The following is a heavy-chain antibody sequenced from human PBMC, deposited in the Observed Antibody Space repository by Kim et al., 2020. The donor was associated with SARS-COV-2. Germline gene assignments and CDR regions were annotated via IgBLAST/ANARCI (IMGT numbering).Heavy chain of an antibody. J-gene: IGHJ4*02. Sequence: GGSLRLSCTTSGFTFIGHAMSWVRQAPGQGIEWVSSIDGSDGTTYYVDSVKGRFTISRDDAKNTLYLQMRALRADDTATYYCMKGGWGWIWDHWGQGTLV. CDR2: IDGSDGTT. CDR1: GFTFIGHA. D-gene: IGHD2-2*03. CDR3: MKGGWGWIWDH. V-gene: IGHV3-23*01.